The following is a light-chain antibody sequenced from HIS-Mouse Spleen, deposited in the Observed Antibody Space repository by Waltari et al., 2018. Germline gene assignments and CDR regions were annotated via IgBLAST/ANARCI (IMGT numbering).Light chain of an antibody. Sequence: SYELTQPPSVSVSPGQTARITCSGDPLPKKYAYWYQQKSGQAPVLVIYEDSKRPTGIPERFSGSSSGTMAILTISGAQVEDEADYYCYSTDSSGNHRVFGGGTKLTVL. V-gene: IGLV3-10*01. CDR3: YSTDSSGNHRV. CDR1: PLPKKY. J-gene: IGLJ2*01. CDR2: EDS.